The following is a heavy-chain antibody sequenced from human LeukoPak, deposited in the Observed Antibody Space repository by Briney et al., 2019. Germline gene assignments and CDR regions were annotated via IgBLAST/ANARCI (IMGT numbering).Heavy chain of an antibody. Sequence: GRSLRLPCTASGFTFGDYAMSWFRQAPGKGLEWVGFIRAKTYGGTTQYAASVKDRFTISRDDSKSIAYLQMNSLKTEDTAVYYCARADYGGNAGGFWGQGTLVTVSS. CDR2: IRAKTYGGTT. J-gene: IGHJ4*02. D-gene: IGHD4-23*01. CDR3: ARADYGGNAGGF. CDR1: GFTFGDYA. V-gene: IGHV3-49*03.